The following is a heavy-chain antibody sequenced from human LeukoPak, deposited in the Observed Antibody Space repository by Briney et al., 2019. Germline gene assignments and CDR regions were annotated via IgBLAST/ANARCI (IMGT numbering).Heavy chain of an antibody. CDR1: GFTFSGSA. V-gene: IGHV3-73*01. CDR3: TSAYYDFWSGGSWYMDV. CDR2: IRNKANSYAT. Sequence: GGSLRLSCAASGFTFSGSAMHWVRQASGKGLEWVGRIRNKANSYATEYAASVKGRFTIYRDDSKNTAYLQMNSLKTEDTAVYYCTSAYYDFWSGGSWYMDVWGKGTTVTVSS. D-gene: IGHD3-3*01. J-gene: IGHJ6*03.